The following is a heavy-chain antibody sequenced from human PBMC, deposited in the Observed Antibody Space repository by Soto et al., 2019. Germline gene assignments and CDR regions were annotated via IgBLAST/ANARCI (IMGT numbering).Heavy chain of an antibody. D-gene: IGHD4-17*01. Sequence: EVQLLEPGGGLVQPGGSLRLSCAASGFTFSSFFMSWVRQAPGKGLDWVSGIGANGGGTYYADSVKGRFIISRDNSKNALYLQMNSLRAEDAAVYYCARDPNGDYRGAFDVWGQKTMVTVSS. CDR3: ARDPNGDYRGAFDV. V-gene: IGHV3-23*01. CDR1: GFTFSSFF. CDR2: IGANGGGT. J-gene: IGHJ3*01.